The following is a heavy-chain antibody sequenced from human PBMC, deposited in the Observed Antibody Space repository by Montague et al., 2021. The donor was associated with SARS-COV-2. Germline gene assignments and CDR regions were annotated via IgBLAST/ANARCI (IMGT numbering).Heavy chain of an antibody. CDR3: ARGGYGGWTGYYFDY. V-gene: IGHV4-4*02. CDR2: IHHSGST. CDR1: GGSTSSSNW. J-gene: IGHJ4*02. D-gene: IGHD4/OR15-4a*01. Sequence: SETLSLTCAVSGGSTSSSNWWSWVRQPPGKGLEWIGEIHHSGSTNYNPSLKSRVTMSVDRSKNHFSLRLSSVTAADTAMYYCARGGYGGWTGYYFDYWGQGTLVTVSS.